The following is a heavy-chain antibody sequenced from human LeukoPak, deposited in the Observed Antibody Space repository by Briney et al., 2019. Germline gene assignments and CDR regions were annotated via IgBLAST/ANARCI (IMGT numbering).Heavy chain of an antibody. CDR2: IDPDGRQT. V-gene: IGHV3-7*01. J-gene: IGHJ4*02. CDR3: ARDLDY. CDR1: GFTFRRHW. Sequence: GGSLRLSCAMSGFTFRRHWLTWVRQAPGMGLEWVASIDPDGRQTYFPGSAKGRFTVSRDNTENSVSLQMNSLRVEDTAVYYCARDLDYWGQGTLVTVSS.